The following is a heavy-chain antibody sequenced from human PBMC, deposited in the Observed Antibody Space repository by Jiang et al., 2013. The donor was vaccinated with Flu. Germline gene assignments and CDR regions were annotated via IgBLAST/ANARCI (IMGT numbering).Heavy chain of an antibody. V-gene: IGHV3-53*01. Sequence: QLVESGGGLIQPGGSLRLSCAASGFTVSSNYMSWVRQAPGKGLEWVSVIYSGGSTYYADSVKGRFTISRDNSKNTLYLQMNSLRAEDTAVYYCARGLRFLEWLSGGKLGYFDYWGQGTLVTVSS. D-gene: IGHD3-3*01. CDR2: IYSGGST. CDR1: GFTVSSNY. CDR3: ARGLRFLEWLSGGKLGYFDY. J-gene: IGHJ4*02.